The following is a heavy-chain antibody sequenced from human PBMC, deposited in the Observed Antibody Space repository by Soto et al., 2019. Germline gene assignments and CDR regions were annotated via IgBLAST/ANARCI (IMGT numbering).Heavy chain of an antibody. V-gene: IGHV3-30*18. D-gene: IGHD3-22*01. CDR1: GYTYSSYG. CDR3: AKDLGYYDSSGYYNDAFDI. Sequence: QVQLVESGGGVIQPGRSLRLSCAASGYTYSSYGMHWVRQAPGKGLEWVAVISYDGSNKYYADSVKGRFTISRDNSKNTLYLQMNRLRAEDTAVYYCAKDLGYYDSSGYYNDAFDIWGQGTMVPVSS. CDR2: ISYDGSNK. J-gene: IGHJ3*02.